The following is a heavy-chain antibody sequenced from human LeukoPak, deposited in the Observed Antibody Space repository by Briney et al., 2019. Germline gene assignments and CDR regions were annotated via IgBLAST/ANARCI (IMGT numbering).Heavy chain of an antibody. J-gene: IGHJ5*02. D-gene: IGHD3-3*01. CDR3: ARGVYYDFWSGYSTGWFDP. V-gene: IGHV1-69*01. CDR1: GGTFSSYA. Sequence: GSSVKVSCKASGGTFSSYAISWVRQAPGQGLEWIGGIIPIFGTANYAQKFQGRVTITADESTSTAYMELSSLRSEDTAVYYCARGVYYDFWSGYSTGWFDPWGQGTLVTVSS. CDR2: IIPIFGTA.